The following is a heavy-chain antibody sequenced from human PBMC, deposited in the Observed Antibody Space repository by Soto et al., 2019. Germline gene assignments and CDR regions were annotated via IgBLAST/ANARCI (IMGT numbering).Heavy chain of an antibody. Sequence: EVQMVESGGGLVQPGGSLRLSCAVSGFTVDSYYMTWVRQAPGKGLEWVSVLYSDETTYYADSVKGRFTISRDDSKNTQCLQMDSLRVEDTAVYYCTRGQVTAVTTWRRFHFWGQRTLVTVSS. CDR2: LYSDETT. V-gene: IGHV3-66*01. CDR1: GFTVDSYY. J-gene: IGHJ4*02. D-gene: IGHD1-1*01. CDR3: TRGQVTAVTTWRRFHF.